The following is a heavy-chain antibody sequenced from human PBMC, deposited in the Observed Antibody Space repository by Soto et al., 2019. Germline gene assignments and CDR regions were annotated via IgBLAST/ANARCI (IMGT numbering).Heavy chain of an antibody. CDR3: TREAVVAENWFDP. Sequence: ASVKVSCKASGYTFVDYALHWVRQAPGQGLEWVGWMNPKTGNIKSSHKFEDRVSITRDTATSTAYMELSGLRSEDTAVYFCTREAVVAENWFDPWGQGTLVTVSS. CDR2: MNPKTGNI. CDR1: GYTFVDYA. D-gene: IGHD3-22*01. V-gene: IGHV1-3*01. J-gene: IGHJ5*02.